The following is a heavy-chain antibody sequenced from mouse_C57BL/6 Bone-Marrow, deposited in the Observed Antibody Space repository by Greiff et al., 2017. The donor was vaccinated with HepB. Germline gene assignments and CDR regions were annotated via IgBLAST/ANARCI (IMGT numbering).Heavy chain of an antibody. D-gene: IGHD1-1*01. CDR1: GVDFSRYW. J-gene: IGHJ1*03. CDR2: INPDSSTI. V-gene: IGHV4-1*01. Sequence: ASGVDFSRYWMRWVRRAPGKGLEWIGEINPDSSTINYAPSLKDKFIISRDNAKNTLYLQMSKVRSEDTALYYCARWITTVVAENWYFDDWGTGTTVTVSS. CDR3: ARWITTVVAENWYFDD.